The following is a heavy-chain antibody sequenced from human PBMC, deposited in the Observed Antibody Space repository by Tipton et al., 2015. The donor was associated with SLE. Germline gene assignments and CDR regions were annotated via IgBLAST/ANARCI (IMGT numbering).Heavy chain of an antibody. J-gene: IGHJ6*03. CDR1: GYTFTSYG. Sequence: EVKKPGASVKVSCKASGYTFTSYGISWVRQAPGQGLEWLGWVSAYNGNTKYGKKLQGRVTMTTDTSTSTAYMELRSLRSDDTAVYYWARVGDAYDDYYMDVGGKGTTVTVSS. CDR3: ARVGDAYDDYYMDV. V-gene: IGHV1-18*01. CDR2: VSAYNGNT. D-gene: IGHD4-17*01.